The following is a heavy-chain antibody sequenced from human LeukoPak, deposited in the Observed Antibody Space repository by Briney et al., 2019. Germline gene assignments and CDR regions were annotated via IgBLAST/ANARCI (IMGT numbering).Heavy chain of an antibody. D-gene: IGHD6-19*01. V-gene: IGHV3-11*01. CDR2: ISGGGRTI. CDR1: GFTFSDYY. CDR3: VKPLCDSSSCFRSMDV. J-gene: IGHJ6*03. Sequence: PGGSLRLSCAASGFTFSDYYMSWIRQAPGKGLEWISYISGGGRTIYYADSVKGRFTMSRDNADNSLYLEMNRLSAEDTAVYYCVKPLCDSSSCFRSMDVWGEGTTVIVSS.